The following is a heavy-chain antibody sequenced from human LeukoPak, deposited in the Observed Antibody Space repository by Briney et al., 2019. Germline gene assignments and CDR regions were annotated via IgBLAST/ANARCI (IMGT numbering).Heavy chain of an antibody. J-gene: IGHJ4*02. CDR3: AKAFSSGGLDFDY. CDR2: ISWDGGST. V-gene: IGHV3-43*01. D-gene: IGHD6-19*01. Sequence: GGSLRLSCAASGFTFDDYTRHWVRQAPGKGLEWVSLISWDGGSTYYADSVKGRFTISRDNSKNSLCLQMSSLRTEDTALYYCAKAFSSGGLDFDYWGQGTLVTVSS. CDR1: GFTFDDYT.